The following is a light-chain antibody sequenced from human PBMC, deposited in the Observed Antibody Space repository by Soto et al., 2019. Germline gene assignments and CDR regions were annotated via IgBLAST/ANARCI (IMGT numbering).Light chain of an antibody. CDR1: QSLGSD. CDR2: GAS. CDR3: QQYYNWPRP. Sequence: EIVMTQSPGPRSLSPGDTATLSCRASQSLGSDLAWYQQKPGQAPRLLIFGASARPTGIPARISGSGSGTEFTLTLSSPRSEDFAVYFCQQYYNWPRPFGQGTKVDI. V-gene: IGKV3-15*01. J-gene: IGKJ1*01.